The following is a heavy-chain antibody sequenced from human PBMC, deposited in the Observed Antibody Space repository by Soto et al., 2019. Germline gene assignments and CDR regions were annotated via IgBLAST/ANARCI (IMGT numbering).Heavy chain of an antibody. CDR3: ARGVATVVTSYFAY. V-gene: IGHV4-34*01. Sequence: SETLSLTCAVYGGSFSGYYWSWIRQPPGKGLEWIGEINHSGSTNYNPSLKSRVTISVDTSKNQFSLKLSSVTAADTAVYYCARGVATVVTSYFAYWGQGTLVTSPQ. CDR1: GGSFSGYY. D-gene: IGHD5-12*01. J-gene: IGHJ4*02. CDR2: INHSGST.